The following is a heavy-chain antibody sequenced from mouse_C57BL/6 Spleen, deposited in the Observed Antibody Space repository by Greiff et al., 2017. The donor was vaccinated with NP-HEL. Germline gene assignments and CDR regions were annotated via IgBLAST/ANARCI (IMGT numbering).Heavy chain of an antibody. J-gene: IGHJ4*01. CDR3: TRDGSSYDSAMDY. Sequence: SGAELVRPGASVTLSCKASGYTFTDYEMHWVKQTPVHGLEWIGAIDPETGGTAYNQKFKGKAILTADKSSSTAYMELRSLTSEDSAVYYCTRDGSSYDSAMDYWGQGTSVTVSS. CDR2: IDPETGGT. D-gene: IGHD1-1*01. CDR1: GYTFTDYE. V-gene: IGHV1-15*01.